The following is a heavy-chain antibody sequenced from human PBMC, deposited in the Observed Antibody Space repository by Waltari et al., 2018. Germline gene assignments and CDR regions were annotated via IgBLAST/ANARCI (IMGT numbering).Heavy chain of an antibody. Sequence: QVQLVESGGGVVQPGRSLRLSCAASGFTFSSHGMHWVRQAPGKGLGWVAVVWYNGSNKYYADSVKGRFTISRDNSKNTLYLQMNSLGAEDTAMYYCAKDPDAFDIWGQGTMVTVSS. CDR2: VWYNGSNK. J-gene: IGHJ3*02. CDR3: AKDPDAFDI. CDR1: GFTFSSHG. V-gene: IGHV3-30*18.